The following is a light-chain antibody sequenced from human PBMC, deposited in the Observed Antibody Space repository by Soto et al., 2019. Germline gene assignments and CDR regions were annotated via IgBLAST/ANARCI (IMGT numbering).Light chain of an antibody. V-gene: IGKV4-1*01. CDR3: QQYYSTPRT. Sequence: DIVMTHSPDSLAVSLGERATINCKSSQSVLYSSNNKNYLAWYQQKPGQPPKLLIYWASTRESGVPDRFSGSGSGTDFTLTISSLQAEDVAVYYCQQYYSTPRTFGPGTKVDIK. CDR2: WAS. CDR1: QSVLYSSNNKNY. J-gene: IGKJ3*01.